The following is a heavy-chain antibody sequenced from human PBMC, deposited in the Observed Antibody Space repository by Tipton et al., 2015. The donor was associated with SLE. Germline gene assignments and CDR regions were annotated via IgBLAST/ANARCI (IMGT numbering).Heavy chain of an antibody. CDR2: ISGGGGST. V-gene: IGHV3-23*01. CDR1: GFTFSSYA. CDR3: ASPGNLADAFDI. Sequence: SLRLSCAASGFTFSSYAMSWVRQAPGKGLEWVSAISGGGGSTYYADSVKGRFTISRDNSKNTLYLQMNSLRAEDTAVYYCASPGNLADAFDIWGQGTMVTVSS. D-gene: IGHD1-7*01. J-gene: IGHJ3*02.